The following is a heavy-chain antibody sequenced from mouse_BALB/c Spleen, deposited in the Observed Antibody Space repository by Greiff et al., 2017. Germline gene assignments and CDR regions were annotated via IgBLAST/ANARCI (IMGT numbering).Heavy chain of an antibody. CDR3: AREGGTIGTTWFAY. Sequence: EVKLVESGGGLVKPGGSLKLSCAASGFTFSDYYMYWVRQTPEKRLEWVATISDGGSYTYYPDSVKGRFTISRDNAKNNLYLQMSSLKSEDTAMYYCAREGGTIGTTWFAYWGQGTLVTVSA. V-gene: IGHV5-4*02. CDR1: GFTFSDYY. J-gene: IGHJ3*01. CDR2: ISDGGSYT. D-gene: IGHD2-14*01.